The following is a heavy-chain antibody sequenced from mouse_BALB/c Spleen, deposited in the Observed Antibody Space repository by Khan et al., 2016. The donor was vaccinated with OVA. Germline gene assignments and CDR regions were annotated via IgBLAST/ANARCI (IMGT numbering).Heavy chain of an antibody. CDR3: IRGYYGDPFAY. J-gene: IGHJ3*01. D-gene: IGHD2-13*01. CDR2: ISDVGSYI. CDR1: GFTFSDYY. V-gene: IGHV5-4*02. Sequence: EVELVESGGGVVKPGGSLKLSCEASGFTFSDYYMYWVRQTPEKRLEWVATISDVGSYIYYLDNVKGRFTISRDNAKNNLYLQMNSLKSEDTAMYYCIRGYYGDPFAYWGHGTLVTVSA.